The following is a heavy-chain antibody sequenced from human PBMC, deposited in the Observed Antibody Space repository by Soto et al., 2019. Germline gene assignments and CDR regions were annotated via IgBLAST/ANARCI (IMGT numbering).Heavy chain of an antibody. J-gene: IGHJ3*02. CDR1: GFAFSTSW. CDR3: ARAASPRNGNSSYLDAFDI. Sequence: EVQLVESGGALVQPGESLRLSCEGSGFAFSTSWMTWFRQAPGKGLEWVANIKKDGREKNYVDSVKGRFTISRDNAKQSLYVQRKSLRAEDTAVYFCARAASPRNGNSSYLDAFDIRGQWKMVPV. D-gene: IGHD5-12*01. CDR2: IKKDGREK. V-gene: IGHV3-7*01.